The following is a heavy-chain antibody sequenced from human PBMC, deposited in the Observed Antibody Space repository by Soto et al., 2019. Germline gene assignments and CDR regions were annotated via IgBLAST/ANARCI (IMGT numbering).Heavy chain of an antibody. Sequence: SQTLSLTCAISGDSVSSKSATWNCIMQSPSRGLEWLGRTYYRSKWSNDYGLSVKGRITVNPDTSKNQFSLQLNSVTPEDTAVYYCARALAGSYDYWGQGTLVTVSS. V-gene: IGHV6-1*01. CDR1: GDSVSSKSAT. CDR3: ARALAGSYDY. J-gene: IGHJ4*02. D-gene: IGHD1-26*01. CDR2: TYYRSKWSN.